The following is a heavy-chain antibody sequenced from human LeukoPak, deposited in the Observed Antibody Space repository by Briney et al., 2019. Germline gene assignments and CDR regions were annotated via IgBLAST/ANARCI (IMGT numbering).Heavy chain of an antibody. V-gene: IGHV4-39*01. Sequence: SETLSLTCTVSGGSISSSSYYWGWIRQPPGKGLEWIGTIYYSGSTYYTPSLKSRITISVDTSKNQFSLKLSSVTAAGTAVYYCARQMFYSDSSGYSHWDYWGQGTLVTVSS. J-gene: IGHJ4*02. CDR3: ARQMFYSDSSGYSHWDY. CDR2: IYYSGST. D-gene: IGHD3-22*01. CDR1: GGSISSSSYY.